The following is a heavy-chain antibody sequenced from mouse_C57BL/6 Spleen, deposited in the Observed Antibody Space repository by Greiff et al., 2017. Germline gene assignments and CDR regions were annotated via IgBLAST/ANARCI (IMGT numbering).Heavy chain of an antibody. V-gene: IGHV1-42*01. D-gene: IGHD2-4*01. CDR3: ATYYDYGGYFDV. CDR1: GYSFTGYY. Sequence: EVQRVESGPELVKPGASVKISCKASGYSFTGYYMNWVKQSPEKSLEWIGEINPSTGGTTYNQKFKAKATLTVDKSSSTAYMQLKSLTSEDSAVYYCATYYDYGGYFDVWGTGTTVTVSS. CDR2: INPSTGGT. J-gene: IGHJ1*03.